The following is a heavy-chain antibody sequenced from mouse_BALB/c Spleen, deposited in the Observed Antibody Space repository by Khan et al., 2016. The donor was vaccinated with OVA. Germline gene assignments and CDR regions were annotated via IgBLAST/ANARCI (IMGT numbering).Heavy chain of an antibody. CDR2: MWTGGST. J-gene: IGHJ2*01. CDR1: GFSLTSHG. CDR3: ARNREPDYFDY. Sequence: VQLQQSGPGLVAPSQSLSITCTVSGFSLTSHGVHWVRQPPGKGLEWLGVMWTGGSTNYNSALMSRLSISKDSSKNQVFLKVNSRQTDDTAIYYCARNREPDYFDYWGQGTTLIVSS. V-gene: IGHV2-9*02.